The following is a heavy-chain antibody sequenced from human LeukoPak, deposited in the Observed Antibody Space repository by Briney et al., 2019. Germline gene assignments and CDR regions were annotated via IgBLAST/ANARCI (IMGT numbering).Heavy chain of an antibody. CDR3: AKPSRYYYDSSGPDY. CDR2: IRYDGSNK. V-gene: IGHV3-30*02. Sequence: GGSLRLSCAASGFTFSSYGMHWVRQAPGKGLEWVAFIRYDGSNKYYADSVKGRFTISRDNSKNTLYLQMNRLRAEDTAVYYCAKPSRYYYDSSGPDYWGQGTLVTVSS. D-gene: IGHD3-22*01. CDR1: GFTFSSYG. J-gene: IGHJ4*02.